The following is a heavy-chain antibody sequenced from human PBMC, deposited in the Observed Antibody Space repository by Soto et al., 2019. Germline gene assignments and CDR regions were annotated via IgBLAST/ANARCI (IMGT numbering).Heavy chain of an antibody. CDR1: GFSLSTSGVG. CDR3: AHRRGGYDFWSGYLPNWFDP. Sequence: QITLKESGPTLVKPTQTLTLTCTFSGFSLSTSGVGVGWIRQPPGKALEWLALIYWDDDKRYSPSLKSRLIITKDTSKNQVVLTMTNMDPVDTATYYCAHRRGGYDFWSGYLPNWFDPWGQGTLVTVSS. V-gene: IGHV2-5*02. J-gene: IGHJ5*02. D-gene: IGHD3-3*01. CDR2: IYWDDDK.